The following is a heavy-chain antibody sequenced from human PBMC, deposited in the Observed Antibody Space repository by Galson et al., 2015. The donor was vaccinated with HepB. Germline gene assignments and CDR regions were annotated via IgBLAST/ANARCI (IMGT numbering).Heavy chain of an antibody. J-gene: IGHJ6*03. D-gene: IGHD2-2*01. CDR3: ATRRGDVVPAAAHYYYYYMDV. V-gene: IGHV5-10-1*01. CDR2: IDPSDSYT. Sequence: QSGAEVKKPGESLKISCKGSGYSFTSYWIGWVRQMPGKGLEWMGRIDPSDSYTNYSPSFQGHVTISADKSISTAYLQWSSLKASDTAMYYCATRRGDVVPAAAHYYYYYMDVWGKGTTVTVSS. CDR1: GYSFTSYW.